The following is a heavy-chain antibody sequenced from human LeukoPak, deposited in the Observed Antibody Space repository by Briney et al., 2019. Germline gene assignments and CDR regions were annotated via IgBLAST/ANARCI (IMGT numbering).Heavy chain of an antibody. CDR1: GFTFSSDS. Sequence: GGSLRLSCAASGFTFSSDSMNWGRQAPGKGLEWVGRIRSKANSYATAYGVSVEDRFTISRDDSKNTAYLQMNSLKTEDTAVYYCTRQGARDYGDYGYYYYYMDVWGKGTTVTVSS. D-gene: IGHD4-17*01. J-gene: IGHJ6*03. CDR2: IRSKANSYAT. V-gene: IGHV3-73*01. CDR3: TRQGARDYGDYGYYYYYMDV.